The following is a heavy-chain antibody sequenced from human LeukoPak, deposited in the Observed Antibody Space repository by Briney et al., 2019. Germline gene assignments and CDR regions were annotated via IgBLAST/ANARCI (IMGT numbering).Heavy chain of an antibody. V-gene: IGHV4-34*01. J-gene: IGHJ4*02. D-gene: IGHD3-22*01. CDR1: GGSFSGYY. CDR2: INHSGST. Sequence: SGTLSLTCAVYGGSFSGYYWSWIRQPPGKGLEWIGEINHSGSTNYNPSLKSRVTISVDTCKNQFSLKLSSVTAADTAVYYCARPAYYYDSSGYYGGDYWGQGTLVTVSS. CDR3: ARPAYYYDSSGYYGGDY.